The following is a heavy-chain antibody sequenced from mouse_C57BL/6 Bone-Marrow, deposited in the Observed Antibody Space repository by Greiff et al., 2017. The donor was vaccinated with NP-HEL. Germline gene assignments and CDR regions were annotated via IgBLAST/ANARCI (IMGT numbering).Heavy chain of an antibody. D-gene: IGHD2-5*01. V-gene: IGHV7-1*01. CDR3: ARDGSYYSNHGGYFDV. J-gene: IGHJ1*03. CDR1: GFTFSDFY. Sequence: DVKLVESGGGLVQSGRSLRLSCATSGFTFSDFYMEWVRQAPGKGLEWIAASRNKANDYTTEYSASVKGRFIVSRDTSQSILYLQMNALRAEDTAIYYCARDGSYYSNHGGYFDVWGTGTTVTVSS. CDR2: SRNKANDYTT.